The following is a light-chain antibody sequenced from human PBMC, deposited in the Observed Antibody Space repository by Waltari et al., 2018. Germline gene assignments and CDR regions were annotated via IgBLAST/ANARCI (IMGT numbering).Light chain of an antibody. V-gene: IGKV3-20*01. CDR3: QHYVRLPVT. J-gene: IGKJ1*01. CDR2: GAS. CDR1: QSVGRS. Sequence: ELVLTQSPGTLSLSPGSRATLSCWASQSVGRSLAWYQQKRCQAPRLLIYGASTRATGIPDRFSGSGSGTDFSLTISRLEPEDFAVYYCQHYVRLPVTFGQGTKVEI.